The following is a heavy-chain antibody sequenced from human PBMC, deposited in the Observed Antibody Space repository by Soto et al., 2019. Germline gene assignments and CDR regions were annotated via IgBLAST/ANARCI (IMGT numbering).Heavy chain of an antibody. D-gene: IGHD2-21*02. J-gene: IGHJ4*02. Sequence: SETLSLTCTVPGGSISSGGYYWSWIRQHPGKGLEWIGYIYYSGSTYYNPSLKSRVTISVDTSKNQFSLKLSSVTAADTAVYYCARATYCGGDCSLNFDYWGQGTLVTVSS. V-gene: IGHV4-31*03. CDR3: ARATYCGGDCSLNFDY. CDR2: IYYSGST. CDR1: GGSISSGGYY.